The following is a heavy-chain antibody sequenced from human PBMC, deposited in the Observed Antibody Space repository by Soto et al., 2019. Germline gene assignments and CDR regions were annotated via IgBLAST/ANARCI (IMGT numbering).Heavy chain of an antibody. CDR2: ISSSSTI. V-gene: IGHV3-48*01. CDR3: ARERADLYCSSTSCYYMDV. Sequence: GGSLRLSCAASGFTFSSYSMNWVRQAPGKGLEWVSYISSSSTIYYADSVKGRFTISRDNAKNSLYLQMNSLRAEDTAVYYCARERADLYCSSTSCYYMDVWGKGTTVTVSS. J-gene: IGHJ6*03. CDR1: GFTFSSYS. D-gene: IGHD2-2*01.